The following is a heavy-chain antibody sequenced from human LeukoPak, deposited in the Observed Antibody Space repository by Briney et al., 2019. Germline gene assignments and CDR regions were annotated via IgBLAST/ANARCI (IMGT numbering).Heavy chain of an antibody. CDR1: GFTFSGWS. V-gene: IGHV3-73*01. CDR3: YRGARAAEYQTWFDP. D-gene: IGHD2-2*01. CDR2: IRTKGNSYAT. Sequence: PGGSLRLSRPASGFTFSGWSLHWVRQASGKGLEWVGRIRTKGNSYATAYAASVKGMFTISRDDSKNTTYLQMNSLKTEDTAVYYCYRGARAAEYQTWFDPWGRGTLVTVSS. J-gene: IGHJ5*02.